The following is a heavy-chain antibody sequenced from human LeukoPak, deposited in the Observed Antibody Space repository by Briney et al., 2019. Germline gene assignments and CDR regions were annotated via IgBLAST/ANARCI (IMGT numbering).Heavy chain of an antibody. CDR1: GGTFSSYA. D-gene: IGHD3-9*01. Sequence: ASVKVSCKASGGTFSSYAISWVRQAPGQGLEWMGGIIPIFGTANYAQKFQGRVTITADESTSTAYMELSSLRSEDTAVYYCATLDYDILTGYSINYFDYWGQGTLVTVSS. CDR2: IIPIFGTA. CDR3: ATLDYDILTGYSINYFDY. V-gene: IGHV1-69*13. J-gene: IGHJ4*02.